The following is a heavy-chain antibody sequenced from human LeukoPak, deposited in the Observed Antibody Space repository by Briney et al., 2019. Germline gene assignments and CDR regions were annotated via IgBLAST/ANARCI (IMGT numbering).Heavy chain of an antibody. CDR1: GGSISSGSYY. J-gene: IGHJ3*02. V-gene: IGHV4-61*01. CDR2: IYYSGST. D-gene: IGHD1-26*01. CDR3: ARYIVSYPHDAFDI. Sequence: TSETLSLTCTVSGGSISSGSYYWSWIRQPPGKGLEWIGYIYYSGSTSYNPSLKSRVTISVDTSKKQFSLKLSSVTAADTAFYYCARYIVSYPHDAFDIWGQGTMVTVSS.